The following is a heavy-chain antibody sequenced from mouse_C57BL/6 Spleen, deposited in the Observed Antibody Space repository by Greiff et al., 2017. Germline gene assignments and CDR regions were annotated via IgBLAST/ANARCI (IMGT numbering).Heavy chain of an antibody. J-gene: IGHJ4*01. CDR1: GFTFSDAW. V-gene: IGHV6-6*01. Sequence: DVKLQESGGGLVQPGGSMKLSCAASGFTFSDAWMDWVRQSPEKGLEWVAEIRNKANNHATYYAESVKGRFTISKDDSKSSVYLQMNSLRAEDTGIYYCTSYYGKRKMAMDYWGQGTSVTVSS. D-gene: IGHD2-10*01. CDR2: IRNKANNHAT. CDR3: TSYYGKRKMAMDY.